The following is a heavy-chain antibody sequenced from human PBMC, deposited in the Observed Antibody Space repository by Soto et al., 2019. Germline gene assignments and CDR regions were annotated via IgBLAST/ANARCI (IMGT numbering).Heavy chain of an antibody. CDR2: IYYSGNT. D-gene: IGHD3-16*01. J-gene: IGHJ6*02. Sequence: NPSETLSLTCTVSGGSISSYYWSWIRQPPGKGLEWIGYIYYSGNTDCNPSLKSRVTISVDTSKNQFSLNLSSVTAADSAVYYCAGQPTAGSFYDLGSYYYYYGMDVWGQGTTVTVSS. V-gene: IGHV4-59*08. CDR3: AGQPTAGSFYDLGSYYYYYGMDV. CDR1: GGSISSYY.